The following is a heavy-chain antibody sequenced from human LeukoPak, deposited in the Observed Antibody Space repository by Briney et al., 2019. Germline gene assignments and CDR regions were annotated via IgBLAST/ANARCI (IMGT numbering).Heavy chain of an antibody. V-gene: IGHV3-53*01. CDR2: IYTDGGT. CDR3: ARDDFDY. Sequence: PGGSLRLSCAASGFTVSSHYMSWVRQAPGKGLNWVSVIYTDGGTYYADSVKGRFTISRDNSKNTLYLQMNSLRAEDTAVYYCARDDFDYWGQGTLVTVSS. J-gene: IGHJ4*02. CDR1: GFTVSSHY.